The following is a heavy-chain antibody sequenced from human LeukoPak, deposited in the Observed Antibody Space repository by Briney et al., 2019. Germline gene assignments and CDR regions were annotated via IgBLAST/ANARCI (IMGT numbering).Heavy chain of an antibody. CDR2: ISAYNGNT. CDR1: GYTFTSYG. J-gene: IGHJ6*02. Sequence: GASVKVSCKASGYTFTSYGISWVRQAPGQGLEWMGWISAYNGNTNYAQKLQGRVTMTTDTSTSTAYMELRSLRSDDTAVYYCARVVVRAAAGVNYYYYGMDVWGQGTTVTVSS. CDR3: ARVVVRAAAGVNYYYYGMDV. D-gene: IGHD6-13*01. V-gene: IGHV1-18*01.